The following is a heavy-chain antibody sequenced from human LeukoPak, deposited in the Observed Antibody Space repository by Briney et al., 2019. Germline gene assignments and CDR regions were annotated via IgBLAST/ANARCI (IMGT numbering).Heavy chain of an antibody. CDR3: ARDRATGEHDY. Sequence: GGSLRLSCAASGFTFSSYWMSWVRQAPGKGLEWVANIKQDGSEKYYLDSVKGRFTISRDNAKNSLYLQMNSLRAEDTAVYYCARDRATGEHDYWGQGTLVTVSS. CDR1: GFTFSSYW. V-gene: IGHV3-7*01. J-gene: IGHJ4*02. D-gene: IGHD1-1*01. CDR2: IKQDGSEK.